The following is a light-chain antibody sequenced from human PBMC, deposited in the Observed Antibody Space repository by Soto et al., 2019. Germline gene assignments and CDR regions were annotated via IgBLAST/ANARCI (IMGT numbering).Light chain of an antibody. CDR3: QQRSKWPLT. Sequence: EIVLTQSPVTLSLSPGERATLSCRASQSVSTSLDWYQQKPGQSPRLLIYDAAHRATGIPVRFSGGGSGTDFTLTISSREPEDSAVYYCQQRSKWPLTFGGGTKVEIK. CDR2: DAA. J-gene: IGKJ4*01. CDR1: QSVSTS. V-gene: IGKV3-11*01.